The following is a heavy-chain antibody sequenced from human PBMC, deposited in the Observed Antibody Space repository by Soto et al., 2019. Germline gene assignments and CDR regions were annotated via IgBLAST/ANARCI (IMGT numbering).Heavy chain of an antibody. J-gene: IGHJ3*02. CDR1: GLIVSTNY. CDR3: ARDRPGDEGDAFDI. Sequence: EVQLVETGGGLIQPGASLRLSCAASGLIVSTNYMNWVRQAPGKGLEWVSVLYSGGSTHYAGSVKGRFIISRDNSKNTLYLQMNSLRAEDTAVYYCARDRPGDEGDAFDIWGHGTLVTVSS. V-gene: IGHV3-53*02. D-gene: IGHD3-10*01. CDR2: LYSGGST.